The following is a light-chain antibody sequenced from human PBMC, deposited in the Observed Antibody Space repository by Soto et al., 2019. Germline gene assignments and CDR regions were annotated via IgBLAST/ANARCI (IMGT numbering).Light chain of an antibody. J-gene: IGLJ2*01. CDR2: EGS. V-gene: IGLV2-23*01. CDR1: SSDVGSYNL. Sequence: QSVLTQPASVSGSPGQSITISSTGTSSDVGSYNLVSWYQQHPGKAPKLMIYEGSKRPSGVSNRFSGSKSGNTASLTISGLQAEDEADYYCCSYADSSTYVVFGGGTKVTVL. CDR3: CSYADSSTYVV.